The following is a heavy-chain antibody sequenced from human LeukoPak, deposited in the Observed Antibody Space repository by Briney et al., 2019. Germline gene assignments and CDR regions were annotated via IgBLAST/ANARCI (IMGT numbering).Heavy chain of an antibody. CDR2: IYHNGNT. CDR1: GYSISRAYS. Sequence: SETLSLTCTVFGYSISRAYSWGWIRPPPGKGLEWIGIIYHNGNTYYNSSLKSRVTISVDTSENQFSLKLSSVTAADTAVYYCASYKTYYDSSGNPFDYWGQGTLVTVSS. D-gene: IGHD3-22*01. J-gene: IGHJ4*02. V-gene: IGHV4-38-2*02. CDR3: ASYKTYYDSSGNPFDY.